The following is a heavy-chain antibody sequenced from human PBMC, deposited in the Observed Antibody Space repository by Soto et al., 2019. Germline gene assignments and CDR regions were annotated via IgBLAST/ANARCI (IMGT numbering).Heavy chain of an antibody. V-gene: IGHV4-34*01. D-gene: IGHD2-2*01. J-gene: IGHJ5*02. Sequence: QVQLQQWGAGLLKPSETLSLTCAVYAGSFSDNYWTWIRQPPGMGLKWIGEINQSGSTNYNPSLKSRVTISVDTFKNQFSLRLSSLTAADTAVYYCARGLTYCSSSTCAETRFDPWGQGTLVTVSS. CDR2: INQSGST. CDR3: ARGLTYCSSSTCAETRFDP. CDR1: AGSFSDNY.